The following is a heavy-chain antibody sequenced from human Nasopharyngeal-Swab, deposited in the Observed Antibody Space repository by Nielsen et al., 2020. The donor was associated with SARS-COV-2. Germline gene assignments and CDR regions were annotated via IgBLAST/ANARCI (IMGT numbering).Heavy chain of an antibody. V-gene: IGHV4-39*07. D-gene: IGHD3-22*01. CDR3: ARGGVGKHGYYYDSSGQYNWFDP. Sequence: RQASGKGLEWIGSIYYSGSTYYNPSLKSRVTISVDTSKNQFSLKLSSVTAADTAVYYCARGGVGKHGYYYDSSGQYNWFDPWGQGTLVTVSS. CDR2: IYYSGST. J-gene: IGHJ5*02.